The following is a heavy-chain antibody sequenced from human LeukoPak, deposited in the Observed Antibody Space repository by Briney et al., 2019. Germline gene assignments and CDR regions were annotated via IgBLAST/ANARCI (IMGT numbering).Heavy chain of an antibody. CDR2: TYYRSKWYY. Sequence: SQTLSLTCAISGDSVSSNSAAWNWIRQSPSRGLEWLGKTYYRSKWYYDYALSLKGRITINPDTSKNQFSLQLNSVIPEDTAVYYCASFYYDYWGQGTLVTVSS. V-gene: IGHV6-1*01. CDR3: ASFYYDY. J-gene: IGHJ4*02. CDR1: GDSVSSNSAA.